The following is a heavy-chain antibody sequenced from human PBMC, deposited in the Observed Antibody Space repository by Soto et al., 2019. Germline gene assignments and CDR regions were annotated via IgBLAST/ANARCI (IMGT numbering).Heavy chain of an antibody. D-gene: IGHD3-22*01. V-gene: IGHV1-69*04. CDR3: ARANYDSSGYYYYYGMDV. Sequence: SVKVSCKASGYTFTGHYLHWLRQAPGQGLEWMGRIIPILGIANYAQKFQGRVTITADKSTSTAYMELSSLRSEDTAVYYCARANYDSSGYYYYYGMDVWGQGTTVTVSS. CDR2: IIPILGIA. CDR1: GYTFTGHY. J-gene: IGHJ6*02.